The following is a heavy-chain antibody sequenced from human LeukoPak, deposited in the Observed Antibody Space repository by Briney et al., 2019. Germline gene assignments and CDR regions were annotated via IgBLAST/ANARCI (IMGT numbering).Heavy chain of an antibody. J-gene: IGHJ4*02. CDR3: AKDRGGSGWFGEIDY. CDR2: ISGDGDST. V-gene: IGHV3-43*02. Sequence: GGSLRLSCAASGFTFDDYAMHWVRQAPGKGLEWVSLISGDGDSTYYADSVQGRFTISRDNSKNSLYLQMNSLRTEDTALYYCAKDRGGSGWFGEIDYWGQGTQVTVSS. D-gene: IGHD3-10*01. CDR1: GFTFDDYA.